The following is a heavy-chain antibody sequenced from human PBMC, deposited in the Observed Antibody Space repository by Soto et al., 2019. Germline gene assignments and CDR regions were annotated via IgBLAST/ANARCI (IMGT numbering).Heavy chain of an antibody. CDR3: ARDYYDSGGRTTIDY. D-gene: IGHD3-22*01. Sequence: QVQLQQWGAGLLKPSETLSLTCAVYGGSFSGYYWSWIRQPPGKGLEWIGEINHSGSTNYNPSLKSRVSISVDTSKNQFSLKLSSVTAADTAVYYCARDYYDSGGRTTIDYWGQGTLVTVSS. CDR2: INHSGST. CDR1: GGSFSGYY. V-gene: IGHV4-34*01. J-gene: IGHJ4*02.